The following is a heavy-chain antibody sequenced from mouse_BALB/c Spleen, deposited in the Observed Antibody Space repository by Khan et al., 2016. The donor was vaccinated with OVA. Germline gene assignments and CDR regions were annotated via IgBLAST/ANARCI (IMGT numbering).Heavy chain of an antibody. CDR3: ARENYYGSSHYAMDY. J-gene: IGHJ4*01. CDR2: ISPGSGTP. D-gene: IGHD1-1*01. V-gene: IGHV1S41*01. Sequence: DLVKPGASVKLSCKASGYTFTSYWINWIKQRPGQGLEWIGRISPGSGTPYYNEMFKGKATLTVDKSSNTAYIQLSSLSSEDSAVYFCARENYYGSSHYAMDYWGQGTSVTVSS. CDR1: GYTFTSYW.